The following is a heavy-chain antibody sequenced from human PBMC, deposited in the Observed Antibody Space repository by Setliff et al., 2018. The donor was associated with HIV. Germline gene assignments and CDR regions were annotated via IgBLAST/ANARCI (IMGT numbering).Heavy chain of an antibody. D-gene: IGHD3-16*01. CDR3: ARVEGGGTKQATAFDI. Sequence: PGESLKISCVASGFTFSSYGMHWVRQAPGKGLEWVANIKGDGSEKYYVDSVKGRFTISRDNAKNALYLQMNSLRAEDTAVYYCARVEGGGTKQATAFDIWGQGQWSPSPQ. CDR2: IKGDGSEK. CDR1: GFTFSSYG. J-gene: IGHJ3*02. V-gene: IGHV3-7*03.